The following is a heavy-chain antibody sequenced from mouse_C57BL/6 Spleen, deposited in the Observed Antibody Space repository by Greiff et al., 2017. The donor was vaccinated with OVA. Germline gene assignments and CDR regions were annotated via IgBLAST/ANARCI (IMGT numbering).Heavy chain of an antibody. CDR3: ARSDYYGSSYAFAY. J-gene: IGHJ3*01. D-gene: IGHD1-1*01. Sequence: VQLQQSGPELVKPGASVKISCKASGYSFTGYYMTWVKQSPEQSLEWIGEINPSTGGTTYNQKFKAKATLTVDKSSSTADVQRKSLTSEDSAVYYCARSDYYGSSYAFAYWGQGTLVTVSA. CDR2: INPSTGGT. CDR1: GYSFTGYY. V-gene: IGHV1-42*01.